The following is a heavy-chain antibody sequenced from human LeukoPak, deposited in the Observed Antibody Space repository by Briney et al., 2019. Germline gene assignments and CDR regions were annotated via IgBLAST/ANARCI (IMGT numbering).Heavy chain of an antibody. V-gene: IGHV4-59*06. CDR1: GGSISSYY. CDR3: ARVSGYSYGLNFDY. J-gene: IGHJ4*02. CDR2: IYYSGST. Sequence: SEILSLTCTVSGGSISSYYWSWIRQHPGKGLEWIGYIYYSGSTYYNPSLKSRVTISVDTSKNQFSLKLSSVTAADTAVYYCARVSGYSYGLNFDYWGQGTLVTVSS. D-gene: IGHD5-18*01.